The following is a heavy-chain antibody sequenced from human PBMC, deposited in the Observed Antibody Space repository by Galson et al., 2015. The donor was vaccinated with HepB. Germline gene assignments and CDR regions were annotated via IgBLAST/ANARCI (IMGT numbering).Heavy chain of an antibody. J-gene: IGHJ4*02. D-gene: IGHD6-13*01. Sequence: SVKVSCKASGYTFTSYGISWVRQAPGQGLEWMGWISAYNGNTNYAQKLQGRVTMTTDTSTSTAYMELRSLRSDDTAVYYCARVVHPYSSSWYLDYWGQGTLVTVSS. CDR2: ISAYNGNT. CDR3: ARVVHPYSSSWYLDY. CDR1: GYTFTSYG. V-gene: IGHV1-18*04.